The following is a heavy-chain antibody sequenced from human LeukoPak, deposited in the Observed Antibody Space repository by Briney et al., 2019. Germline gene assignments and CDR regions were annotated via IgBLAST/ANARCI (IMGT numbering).Heavy chain of an antibody. Sequence: GESLKISCKGSGYSFTSYWIGWVRQMPGKGLEWMGIIYPGDSDTRYSPSFQGQVTISADKSISTTYLQWSSLKASDTAMYYCARLGRFDDYGDWGLDYWGQGTLVTVSS. J-gene: IGHJ4*02. V-gene: IGHV5-51*01. D-gene: IGHD4-17*01. CDR3: ARLGRFDDYGDWGLDY. CDR2: IYPGDSDT. CDR1: GYSFTSYW.